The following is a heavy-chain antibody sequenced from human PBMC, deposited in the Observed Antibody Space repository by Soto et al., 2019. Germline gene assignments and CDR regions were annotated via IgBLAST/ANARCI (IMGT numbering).Heavy chain of an antibody. Sequence: SVQVSCKASGGTFSSYAISWVGQPPGQELEWMGGIIPIVGTANYAQKFQGRVTITADKSTSTAYMELSSLRAEDTAVYYCATRARVRFRGSYYCCMDVWGQGTTVTVSS. D-gene: IGHD3-10*01. CDR3: ATRARVRFRGSYYCCMDV. CDR2: IIPIVGTA. CDR1: GGTFSSYA. J-gene: IGHJ6*02. V-gene: IGHV1-69*06.